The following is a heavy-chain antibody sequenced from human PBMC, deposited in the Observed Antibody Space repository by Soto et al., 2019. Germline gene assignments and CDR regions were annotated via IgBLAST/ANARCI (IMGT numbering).Heavy chain of an antibody. Sequence: ASVKVSCKASGYTFTSYGISWGRQAPGQGLEWMGWISAYNGNTNYAQKLQGRVTMTTDTSTSTAYMELRSLRSDDTAVYYCARATYYYDSSGYYPDAFDIWGQGTMVTVSS. V-gene: IGHV1-18*04. CDR1: GYTFTSYG. D-gene: IGHD3-22*01. CDR2: ISAYNGNT. J-gene: IGHJ3*02. CDR3: ARATYYYDSSGYYPDAFDI.